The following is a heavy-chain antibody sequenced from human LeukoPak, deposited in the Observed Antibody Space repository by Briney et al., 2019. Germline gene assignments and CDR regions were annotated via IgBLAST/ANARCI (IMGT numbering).Heavy chain of an antibody. J-gene: IGHJ4*02. CDR1: GYTFTGYY. D-gene: IGHD6-19*01. CDR2: INPNSGGT. CDR3: ARESGSVADTGTHDY. V-gene: IGHV1-2*02. Sequence: ASVKVSCKASGYTFTGYYMHWMRQAPGQGLEWMGWINPNSGGTNYAQKFQGRVTMTRDTSFSTAYVELSSLSSDDTAVYYCARESGSVADTGTHDYWGQGTLVTVSS.